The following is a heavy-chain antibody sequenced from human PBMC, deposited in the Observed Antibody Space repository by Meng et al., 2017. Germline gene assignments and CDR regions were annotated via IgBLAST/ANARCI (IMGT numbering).Heavy chain of an antibody. Sequence: SETLSLTCTLSGDSLSSGTHYWGWIRQPPGKGLEWIGSVHHSGSRYYNPSLKSRVTLSLDTSKNQFSLKLKSVTAADTAVYYCARESRYGSENWFDPWGQGTLVTVSS. CDR2: VHHSGSR. CDR1: GDSLSSGTHY. J-gene: IGHJ5*02. CDR3: ARESRYGSENWFDP. V-gene: IGHV4-39*07. D-gene: IGHD1-1*01.